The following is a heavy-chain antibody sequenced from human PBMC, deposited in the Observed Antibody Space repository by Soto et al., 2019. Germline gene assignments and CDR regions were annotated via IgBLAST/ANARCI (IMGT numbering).Heavy chain of an antibody. V-gene: IGHV3-66*01. Sequence: EVQLVQSGRGLVQPGGSLRLSCVASGFTIYKNDMIWVRQAPGKGLEWVAHILFDGSAYYADSVKGRFTISKDNSXXXXXXXXXSXXXXXXXXXXXXXYGPNSGDGYWGQGTLVTVSS. CDR2: ILFDGSA. CDR1: GFTIYKND. CDR3: XXYGPNSGDGY. J-gene: IGHJ4*02. D-gene: IGHD4-17*01.